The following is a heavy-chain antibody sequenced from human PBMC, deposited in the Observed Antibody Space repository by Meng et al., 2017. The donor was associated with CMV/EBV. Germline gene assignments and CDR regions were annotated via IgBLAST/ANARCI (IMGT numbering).Heavy chain of an antibody. CDR1: GFTFSDFY. V-gene: IGHV3-72*01. J-gene: IGHJ4*02. D-gene: IGHD3-10*01. CDR3: ASSGSYSPFDF. CDR2: IRNKPRGYTT. Sequence: ASSGFTFSDFYMDWVRLAPGKGLEWVGRIRNKPRGYTTEYAASVKGRFTISRDDSWNSLYLQMNSLKIEDTAVYYCASSGSYSPFDFWGQGTLVTRLL.